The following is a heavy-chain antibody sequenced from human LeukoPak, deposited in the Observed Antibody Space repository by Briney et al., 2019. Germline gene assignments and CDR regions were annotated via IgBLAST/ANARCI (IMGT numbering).Heavy chain of an antibody. J-gene: IGHJ6*02. CDR1: GGSISSYY. CDR2: IYTSGST. Sequence: PSETLSLTCTVSGGSISSYYWSWIRQPAGKGLEWIGRIYTSGSTNYNPSLKSRVTMSVDTSKNQFSLKLSSVTAADTAVYYCARDSSSWYMGEYYYYGMGVWGQGTTVTVSS. CDR3: ARDSSSWYMGEYYYYGMGV. V-gene: IGHV4-4*07. D-gene: IGHD6-13*01.